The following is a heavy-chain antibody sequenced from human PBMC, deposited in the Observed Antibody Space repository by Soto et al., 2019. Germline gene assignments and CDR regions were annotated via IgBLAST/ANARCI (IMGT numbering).Heavy chain of an antibody. V-gene: IGHV3-30*03. D-gene: IGHD6-19*01. CDR3: ARDWGSSGWYNWFDP. J-gene: IGHJ5*02. Sequence: QVQLVESGGGVVQPGRSLRLSCAASGFTVSNYGIHWVRQAPGKGLEWVAMLYHDGRSTYYGDSVRGRFTVSRDKSKNTLYVEMNSLRPEDTAMYYCARDWGSSGWYNWFDPWGQGTLVTVSS. CDR1: GFTVSNYG. CDR2: LYHDGRST.